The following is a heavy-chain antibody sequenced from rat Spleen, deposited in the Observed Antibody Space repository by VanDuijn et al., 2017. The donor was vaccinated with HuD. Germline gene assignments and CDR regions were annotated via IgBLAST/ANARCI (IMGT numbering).Heavy chain of an antibody. J-gene: IGHJ4*01. D-gene: IGHD1-12*01. Sequence: EVQLVETGGDLVQPGRSLKLSCVASGFTFDDYGMAWVRQAPKNGLEWVASINWGGSSTYYPDNVKGRFTISRDNAKNALYLQMNNLRSEDTAIYYCTRYYEGYVMDVWGQGASVTVSS. CDR2: INWGGSST. V-gene: IGHV5-29*01. CDR3: TRYYEGYVMDV. CDR1: GFTFDDYG.